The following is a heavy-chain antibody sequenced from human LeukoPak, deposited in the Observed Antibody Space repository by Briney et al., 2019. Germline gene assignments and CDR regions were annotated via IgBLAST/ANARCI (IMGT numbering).Heavy chain of an antibody. CDR1: GFTASYLA. Sequence: GGSMSCWSAAYGFTASYLAWWRHRQAPGKGLEWVSAIGPSGNTYYADSVKGRFTISRDNFKNTLYLQTNSLRADDTAVYYFSLRLAETMGFDYWGQGILVTVSS. V-gene: IGHV3-23*01. CDR3: SLRLAETMGFDY. CDR2: IGPSGNT. D-gene: IGHD4/OR15-4a*01. J-gene: IGHJ4*02.